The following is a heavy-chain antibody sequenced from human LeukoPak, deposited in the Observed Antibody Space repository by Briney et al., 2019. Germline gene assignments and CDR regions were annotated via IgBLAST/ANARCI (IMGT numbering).Heavy chain of an antibody. Sequence: SETLSLTCTVSGGSISSYYWSWIRQPPGKGLEWIGYIYYSGSTNYNPSLKSRVTISVDTSKSQFSLKLSSVTAADTAVYYCARDSRSYYDSSGYYGTFDYWGQGTLVTVSS. D-gene: IGHD3-22*01. CDR1: GGSISSYY. CDR2: IYYSGST. J-gene: IGHJ4*02. CDR3: ARDSRSYYDSSGYYGTFDY. V-gene: IGHV4-59*01.